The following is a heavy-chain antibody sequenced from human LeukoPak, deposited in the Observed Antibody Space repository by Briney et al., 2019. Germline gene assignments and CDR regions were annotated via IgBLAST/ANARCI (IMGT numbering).Heavy chain of an antibody. Sequence: PSETLSLTCAVYGGSFSGYYWSWIRQPPGKGLEWIGEINHSGSTNYNPSLKSRVTISVDTSKNQFSLKLSSVTAADTAVYYCARHRWFGELRHYNYYYYMDVWGKGTTVTVSS. J-gene: IGHJ6*03. D-gene: IGHD3-10*01. V-gene: IGHV4-34*01. CDR1: GGSFSGYY. CDR3: ARHRWFGELRHYNYYYYMDV. CDR2: INHSGST.